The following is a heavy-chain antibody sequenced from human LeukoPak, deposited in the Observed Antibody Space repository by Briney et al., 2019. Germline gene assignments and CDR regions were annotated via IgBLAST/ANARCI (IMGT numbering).Heavy chain of an antibody. Sequence: SVKVSCKASGGTFSSYAISWVRQAPGQRLEWMGGIIPIFGTANYAQKFQGRVTITADESTSTAYMELSSLRSEDTAVYYCARSPRPLSSSGWYSDYYYYGMDVWGQGTTVTVSS. D-gene: IGHD6-19*01. CDR3: ARSPRPLSSSGWYSDYYYYGMDV. J-gene: IGHJ6*02. V-gene: IGHV1-69*13. CDR1: GGTFSSYA. CDR2: IIPIFGTA.